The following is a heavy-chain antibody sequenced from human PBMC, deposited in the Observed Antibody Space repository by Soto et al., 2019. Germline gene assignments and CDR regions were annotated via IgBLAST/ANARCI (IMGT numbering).Heavy chain of an antibody. V-gene: IGHV4-39*01. CDR3: ASLFLIAAAGWFDP. CDR1: GGSISSSSYY. D-gene: IGHD6-13*01. CDR2: IYYSGST. Sequence: SETLSLTCTVSGGSISSSSYYWGWIRRPPGKGLEWIGSIYYSGSTYYNPSLKSRVTISVDTSKNQFSLKLSSVTAADTAVYYCASLFLIAAAGWFDPWGQGTLVTVSS. J-gene: IGHJ5*02.